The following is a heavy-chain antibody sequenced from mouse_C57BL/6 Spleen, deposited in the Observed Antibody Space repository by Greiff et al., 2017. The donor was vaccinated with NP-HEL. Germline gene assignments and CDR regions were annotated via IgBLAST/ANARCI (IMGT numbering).Heavy chain of an antibody. Sequence: VQLQQPGAELVRPGSSVKLSCKASGYTFTSYWMHWVKQRPIQGLEWIGNIDPSDSETHYNQKFKDKATLTVDKSSSTAYMQLSSLTSEDSAVYYCARIEDYYGSSYVLFAYWGQGTLVTVSA. J-gene: IGHJ3*01. CDR1: GYTFTSYW. V-gene: IGHV1-52*01. CDR3: ARIEDYYGSSYVLFAY. D-gene: IGHD1-1*01. CDR2: IDPSDSET.